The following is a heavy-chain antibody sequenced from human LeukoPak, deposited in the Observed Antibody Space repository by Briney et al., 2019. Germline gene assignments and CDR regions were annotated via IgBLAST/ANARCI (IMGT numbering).Heavy chain of an antibody. V-gene: IGHV3-23*01. CDR1: GFTFSSYA. D-gene: IGHD1-26*01. Sequence: GGSLRLSCAASGFTFSSYAMSWVRQAPGGGLEWVSTISSVGSSTYYADSVKGRFTISRDNSKNTLYLQMNSLRAEDTAVYYCARDYRSTFDYWGQGTLVTVSS. J-gene: IGHJ4*02. CDR3: ARDYRSTFDY. CDR2: ISSVGSST.